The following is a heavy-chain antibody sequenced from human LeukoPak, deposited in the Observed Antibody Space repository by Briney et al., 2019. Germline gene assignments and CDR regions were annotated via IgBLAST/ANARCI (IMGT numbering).Heavy chain of an antibody. Sequence: GASVKVSCKASGYTFTSYDINWVRQATGQGLEWMGWMNPNSGNTGYAQKFQGRVTMTRNTSISTAYMELSSLRSEDTAVYYCARGRRWLQLRRGSFDYWGQGTLATVSS. V-gene: IGHV1-8*01. CDR1: GYTFTSYD. D-gene: IGHD5-24*01. CDR3: ARGRRWLQLRRGSFDY. CDR2: MNPNSGNT. J-gene: IGHJ4*02.